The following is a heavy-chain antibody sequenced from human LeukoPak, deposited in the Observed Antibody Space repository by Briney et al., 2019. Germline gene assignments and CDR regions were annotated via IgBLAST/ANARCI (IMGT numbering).Heavy chain of an antibody. D-gene: IGHD5-18*01. CDR2: ISSSGSTI. CDR3: ASGYSYGYGYFDY. Sequence: PGGSLRLSCAASGFTFSDYYMSWIRQAPGKGLEWVSYISSSGSTIYYADSVKGRFTISRDNAKNALYLQMNSLRAEDTAVYYCASGYSYGYGYFDYWGQGTLVTVSS. V-gene: IGHV3-11*04. CDR1: GFTFSDYY. J-gene: IGHJ4*02.